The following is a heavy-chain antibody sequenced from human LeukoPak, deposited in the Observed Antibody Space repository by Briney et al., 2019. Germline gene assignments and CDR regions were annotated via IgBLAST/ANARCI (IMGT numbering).Heavy chain of an antibody. D-gene: IGHD3-22*01. Sequence: PGGSLRLSCAASGFTFDDYAMSWVRQAPGKGLEWVSGINWNGVSTTYADSVKGRFTISRDNAKNSLYLQMNSLRAEDTALYYCARGRSSGYSSCDYWGQGTLVTVSS. J-gene: IGHJ4*02. CDR2: INWNGVST. CDR1: GFTFDDYA. CDR3: ARGRSSGYSSCDY. V-gene: IGHV3-20*04.